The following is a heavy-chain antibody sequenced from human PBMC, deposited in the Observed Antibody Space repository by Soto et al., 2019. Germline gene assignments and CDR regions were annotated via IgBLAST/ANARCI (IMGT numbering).Heavy chain of an antibody. Sequence: QVHLVQSGAEVKKPGASVKVSCKGSGYAFTTYGITWVRQAPGQGLEWMGWISAHNGNATYAQKLQGRVTVTRDTSTRTAYMELTGLRSDDTAVYYCARGRYGDYWGQGALVTVSS. D-gene: IGHD1-1*01. CDR3: ARGRYGDY. V-gene: IGHV1-18*01. J-gene: IGHJ4*02. CDR2: ISAHNGNA. CDR1: GYAFTTYG.